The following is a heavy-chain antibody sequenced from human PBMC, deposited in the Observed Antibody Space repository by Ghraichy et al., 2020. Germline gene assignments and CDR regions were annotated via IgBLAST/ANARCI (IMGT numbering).Heavy chain of an antibody. V-gene: IGHV3-23*01. CDR2: MSASGRST. CDR1: GFTFSSYA. J-gene: IGHJ4*02. D-gene: IGHD2-2*01. CDR3: AKEPLCSTSCYPGY. Sequence: ESLNISCAASGFTFSSYAMSWVRQAPGKGLEWVSAMSASGRSTSYADSVKGRFTISRDISKNTLYLQMNSLRAEDTAVYYCAKEPLCSTSCYPGYWGQGTLVAVSS.